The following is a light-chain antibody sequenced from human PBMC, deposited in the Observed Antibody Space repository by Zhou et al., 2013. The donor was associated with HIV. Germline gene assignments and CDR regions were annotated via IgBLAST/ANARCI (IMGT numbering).Light chain of an antibody. Sequence: DIQMTQSPSSVSASVGDRVTISCRASQGIGSWLAWFQQKPGKAPKLLISIASSLQSGVPSRFSGRGSGTHFTLTINSLQPEDFATYYCQQADSLPLTFGGGTKVEIK. CDR2: IAS. CDR3: QQADSLPLT. CDR1: QGIGSW. V-gene: IGKV1-12*01. J-gene: IGKJ4*01.